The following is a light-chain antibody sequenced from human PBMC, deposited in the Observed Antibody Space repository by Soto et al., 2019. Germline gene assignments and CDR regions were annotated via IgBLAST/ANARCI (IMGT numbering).Light chain of an antibody. Sequence: EIVMTQSPATLSVSPGERATLSCRASQSVSSNLAWYQQKRGQAPSLLIYGASTRATGIPARFSGSGSGTVFTHTISSLQPEEYAVYYCQQYNSLVTFGGGANVELK. J-gene: IGKJ4*01. V-gene: IGKV3-15*01. CDR3: QQYNSLVT. CDR2: GAS. CDR1: QSVSSN.